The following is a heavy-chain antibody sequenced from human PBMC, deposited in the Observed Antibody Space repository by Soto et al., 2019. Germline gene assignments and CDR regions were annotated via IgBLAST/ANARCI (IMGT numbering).Heavy chain of an antibody. CDR2: IYYSGST. CDR3: ARDQTTVTISPYWYFDL. CDR1: GGSISSGGHY. V-gene: IGHV4-61*08. J-gene: IGHJ2*01. D-gene: IGHD4-17*01. Sequence: SETLSLTCTVSGGSISSGGHYWSWIRQHPGKGLEWIGYIYYSGSTNYNPSLKSRVTISVDTSKNQFSLKLSSVTAADTAVYYCARDQTTVTISPYWYFDLWGRGILVTVSS.